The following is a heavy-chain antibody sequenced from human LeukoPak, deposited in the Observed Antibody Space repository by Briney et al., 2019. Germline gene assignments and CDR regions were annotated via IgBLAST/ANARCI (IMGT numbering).Heavy chain of an antibody. D-gene: IGHD6-13*01. CDR3: ASWGYSSSWTDAFDI. V-gene: IGHV3-21*01. J-gene: IGHJ3*02. CDR2: ISSSSSYI. Sequence: GWSLRLSCAASGFTFSSYSMNWVRQAPGKGLEWVSSISSSSSYIYYADSVKGRFTISRDNAKNSMYLQMNSLRAEDTAVYYCASWGYSSSWTDAFDIWGQGTMVTVSS. CDR1: GFTFSSYS.